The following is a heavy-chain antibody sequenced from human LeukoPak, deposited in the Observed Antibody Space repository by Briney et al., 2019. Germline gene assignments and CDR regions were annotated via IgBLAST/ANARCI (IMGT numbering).Heavy chain of an antibody. CDR3: AREGRRWLVGS. CDR2: INHSGST. V-gene: IGHV4-34*01. J-gene: IGHJ1*01. Sequence: SETLSLTCAVYGGSFSGYYWSWIRQPPGKGLEWIGEINHSGSTNYNPSLKSRVTISVDTSKIQFSLKLSSVTAADTAVYYCAREGRRWLVGSWGQGTLVTVSS. CDR1: GGSFSGYY. D-gene: IGHD6-19*01.